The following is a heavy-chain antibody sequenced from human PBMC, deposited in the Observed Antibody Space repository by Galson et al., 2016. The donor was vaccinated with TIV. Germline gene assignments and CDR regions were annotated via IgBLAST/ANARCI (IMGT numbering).Heavy chain of an antibody. V-gene: IGHV1-69*13. CDR3: ARTSYTPMGY. D-gene: IGHD5-18*01. Sequence: SVKASCKASGGTFSSFALNWVRQAPGQGLEWIGEIIPGFGTVRYAQKFQARVTITADESATTSVMALSSLTSDDTAVYYCARTSYTPMGYWGQGTLVTVSS. CDR1: GGTFSSFA. J-gene: IGHJ4*01. CDR2: IIPGFGTV.